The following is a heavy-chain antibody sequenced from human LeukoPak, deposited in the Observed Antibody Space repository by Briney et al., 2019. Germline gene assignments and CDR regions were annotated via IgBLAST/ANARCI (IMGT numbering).Heavy chain of an antibody. J-gene: IGHJ3*02. Sequence: ASVKVSCKASGYTFTGYYMHWVRQAPGQGLDWMGWINPNSGVTNYAQKFQGRVTMTRDTSITTAYMELSRLRSDDTAVYYCARMIPQYFGSGSYDAFDIWGQGTMVTVSS. CDR2: INPNSGVT. CDR1: GYTFTGYY. D-gene: IGHD3-10*01. V-gene: IGHV1-2*02. CDR3: ARMIPQYFGSGSYDAFDI.